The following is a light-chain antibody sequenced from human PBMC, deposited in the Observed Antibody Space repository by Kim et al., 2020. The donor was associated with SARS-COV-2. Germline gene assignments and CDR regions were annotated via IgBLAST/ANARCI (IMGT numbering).Light chain of an antibody. J-gene: IGKJ2*01. V-gene: IGKV1-39*01. CDR1: QSIRTY. CDR3: QQSYSTPPT. CDR2: AAS. Sequence: SVGDRVTITCRASQSIRTYLNWYHQKPGKAPKLLIYAASSLQSGVPSRFSASGSETHFILTISSLQPEDFATYYCQQSYSTPPTFGQGTKLEI.